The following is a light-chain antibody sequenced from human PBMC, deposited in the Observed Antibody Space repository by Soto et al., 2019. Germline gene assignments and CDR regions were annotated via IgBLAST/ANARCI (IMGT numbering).Light chain of an antibody. CDR1: SSNIGAGYD. J-gene: IGLJ2*01. V-gene: IGLV1-40*01. Sequence: QSVLTQPPSVSGAPGQRVTISCTGSSSNIGAGYDVHWYQQLPGTAPKLLIYGNSNRPSGVPDRFSGSKSGTSASLAITGLQAEDEADYYFQSYDSSLSASVVFGGGTKVTVL. CDR3: QSYDSSLSASVV. CDR2: GNS.